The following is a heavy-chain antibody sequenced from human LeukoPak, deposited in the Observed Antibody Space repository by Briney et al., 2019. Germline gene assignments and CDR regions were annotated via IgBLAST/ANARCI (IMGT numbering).Heavy chain of an antibody. J-gene: IGHJ4*02. Sequence: ASVKVSCKASGYTFTSYDINWVRQATGQGLEWVGWMNPNSGNTGYAQKFQGRVTMTRNTSICTAYMELSSLRSEDTAVYYCARLYRGARGRDRPISLGYWGQGTLVTVSS. CDR3: ARLYRGARGRDRPISLGY. V-gene: IGHV1-8*01. CDR2: MNPNSGNT. CDR1: GYTFTSYD. D-gene: IGHD3-10*01.